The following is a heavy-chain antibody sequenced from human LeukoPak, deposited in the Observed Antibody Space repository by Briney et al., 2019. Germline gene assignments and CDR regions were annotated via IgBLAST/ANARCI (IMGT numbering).Heavy chain of an antibody. CDR2: ISAYNGNT. CDR3: AREKSLWFGELFNYYYYMDV. Sequence: ASVKVSCKASGYTFTSYGISWVRQAPGQGLEWMGWISAYNGNTNYAQKLQGRVTMTTDTSTSTAYMELRSLRSDDTAVYYCAREKSLWFGELFNYYYYMDVWGKGTTVTVSS. CDR1: GYTFTSYG. D-gene: IGHD3-10*01. V-gene: IGHV1-18*01. J-gene: IGHJ6*03.